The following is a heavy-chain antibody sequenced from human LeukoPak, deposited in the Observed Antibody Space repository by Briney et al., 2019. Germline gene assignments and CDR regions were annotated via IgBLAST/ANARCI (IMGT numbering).Heavy chain of an antibody. CDR1: GGSISSSSYY. Sequence: PSETLSLTCTVSGGSISSSSYYWGRIRQPAGKGLEWIGSIYYSGSTYYNPSLKSRVTISVDTSKNQFSLKLSSVTAADTAVYYWARVTMIVPRGWFDPWGQGTLVTVSS. J-gene: IGHJ5*02. V-gene: IGHV4-39*07. CDR2: IYYSGST. CDR3: ARVTMIVPRGWFDP. D-gene: IGHD3-22*01.